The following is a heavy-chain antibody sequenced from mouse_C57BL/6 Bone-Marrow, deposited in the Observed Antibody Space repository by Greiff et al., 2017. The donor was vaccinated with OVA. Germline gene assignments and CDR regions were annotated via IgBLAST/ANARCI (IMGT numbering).Heavy chain of an antibody. D-gene: IGHD1-1*01. CDR1: GFTFTNYY. CDR3: ARYKGRVAVDYFDY. Sequence: EVMLVESGGGLVQPGDSLSLSCAASGFTFTNYYMSWVRQPPGKALEWLAFIRNKPNGSTTEYSASVKGRFTISRDNSQSNLYLQINALRAEDSATYYGARYKGRVAVDYFDYWGQGTALTVSS. J-gene: IGHJ2*01. CDR2: IRNKPNGSTT. V-gene: IGHV7-3*01.